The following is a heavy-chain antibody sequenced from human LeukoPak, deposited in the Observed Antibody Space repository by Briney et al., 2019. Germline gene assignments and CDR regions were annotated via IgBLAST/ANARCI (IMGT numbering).Heavy chain of an antibody. J-gene: IGHJ4*02. D-gene: IGHD4-23*01. CDR1: GGSISSGGYY. Sequence: PSETLSLTCTVSGGSISSGGYYWSWLRQHPGKGLEWIGYIYYSGSTYYNPSLKSRVTISVDTSKNQFSLKLSSVTAADTAVYYCARGATVVTYFDYWGQGTLVIVSS. CDR2: IYYSGST. V-gene: IGHV4-31*03. CDR3: ARGATVVTYFDY.